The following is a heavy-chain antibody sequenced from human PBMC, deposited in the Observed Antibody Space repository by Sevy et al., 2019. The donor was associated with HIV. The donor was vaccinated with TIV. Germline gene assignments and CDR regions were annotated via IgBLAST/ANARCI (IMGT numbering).Heavy chain of an antibody. CDR1: GGSISSSSYY. D-gene: IGHD6-19*01. J-gene: IGHJ6*02. CDR3: ARHQAVAATYYYYYGMDV. V-gene: IGHV4-39*01. CDR2: IYYSGST. Sequence: SETLSLTCTVSGGSISSSSYYWGWIRQPPGKGLEWIGSIYYSGSTYYNPSLKSRVTISVDTSKNQFSLRLGSVTAADTAVYYCARHQAVAATYYYYYGMDVWGQGTTVTVSS.